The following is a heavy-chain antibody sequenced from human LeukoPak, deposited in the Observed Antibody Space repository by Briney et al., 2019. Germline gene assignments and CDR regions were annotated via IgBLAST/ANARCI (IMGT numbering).Heavy chain of an antibody. V-gene: IGHV3-7*03. CDR3: AKAVVPVISQHYFDY. J-gene: IGHJ4*02. CDR2: IKQDGSEK. D-gene: IGHD3-22*01. Sequence: GGSLRLSCAASGFIFSSYWMNWVRQAPGKGLEWVANIKQDGSEKNYVDSVKGRFTISKDNAKNSLYLHMNSLRAEDTAVYYCAKAVVPVISQHYFDYWGQGTLVTVSS. CDR1: GFIFSSYW.